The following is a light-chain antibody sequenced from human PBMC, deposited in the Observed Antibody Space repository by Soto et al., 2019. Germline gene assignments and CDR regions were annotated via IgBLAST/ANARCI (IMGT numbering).Light chain of an antibody. V-gene: IGLV2-23*01. CDR3: CSYGGSSTFV. J-gene: IGLJ1*01. CDR1: SSDLGRYNL. CDR2: EGS. Sequence: QAVLTEPASVSGSPGQSITLSCTGTSSDLGRYNLVSWYQQHPGEAPKLMIYEGSKRPSGVSDRFSGSKSGNTASLTISGLQTEDEADYYCCSYGGSSTFVFGTGTKVTGL.